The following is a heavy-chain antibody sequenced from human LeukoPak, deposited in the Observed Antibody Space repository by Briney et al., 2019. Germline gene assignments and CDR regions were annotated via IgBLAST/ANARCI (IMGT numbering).Heavy chain of an antibody. CDR1: GGSISSYY. CDR3: ARDADWNYDY. CDR2: INHSGST. J-gene: IGHJ4*02. D-gene: IGHD1-7*01. V-gene: IGHV4-34*01. Sequence: SETLSLTCTVSGGSISSYYWSWIRQPPGKGLEWIGEINHSGSTNYNPSLKSRVTISVDTSKNQFSLKLSSVTAADTAVYYCARDADWNYDYWGQGTLVTVSS.